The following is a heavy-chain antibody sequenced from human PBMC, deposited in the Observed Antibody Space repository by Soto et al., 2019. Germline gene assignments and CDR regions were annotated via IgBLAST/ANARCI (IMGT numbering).Heavy chain of an antibody. V-gene: IGHV4-39*01. Sequence: QLQLQESGPRLVKPSETLSLTCSVSGGSISSSSYSWGWIRQPPGKGLEWIGSIDYSGSTHYNPSLEGRVATSADTPNNQLSLRLSSVTAADTAVYYCGRQPGHCGSTTCFGYYSVDVWGQGTTVTVS. CDR3: GRQPGHCGSTTCFGYYSVDV. CDR2: IDYSGST. CDR1: GGSISSSSYS. D-gene: IGHD2-2*01. J-gene: IGHJ6*02.